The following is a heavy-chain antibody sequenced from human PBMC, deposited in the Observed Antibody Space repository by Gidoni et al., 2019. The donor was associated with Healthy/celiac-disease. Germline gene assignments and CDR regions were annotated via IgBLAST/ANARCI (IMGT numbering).Heavy chain of an antibody. CDR2: ISGSGGST. V-gene: IGHV3-23*01. CDR3: AKVQARYYDFWSGYYR. J-gene: IGHJ4*02. CDR1: GFPFSSYA. D-gene: IGHD3-3*01. Sequence: EVQLLESGGVLVQPGGSLRLSCAASGFPFSSYAMSWVRQAPGKGLEWVSAISGSGGSTYYADSVKGRFTISRDNSKNTLYLQMNSLRAEDTAVYYCAKVQARYYDFWSGYYRWGQGTLVTVSS.